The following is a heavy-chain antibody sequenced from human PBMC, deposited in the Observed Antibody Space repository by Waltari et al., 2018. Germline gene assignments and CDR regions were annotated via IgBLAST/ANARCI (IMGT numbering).Heavy chain of an antibody. CDR2: IYYSGGT. J-gene: IGHJ4*02. V-gene: IGHV4-39*01. CDR3: ARHPRRATRGYYFDY. CDR1: GGSISSSSYY. D-gene: IGHD5-12*01. Sequence: QLQLQESGPGLVKPSETLSLTCTVSGGSISSSSYYWGWIRQPPGKGLEWIGSIYYSGGTYYTPSLKSRVTIYVDTSKNQFSLKLSSVTAADTAVYYCARHPRRATRGYYFDYWGQGTLVTVSS.